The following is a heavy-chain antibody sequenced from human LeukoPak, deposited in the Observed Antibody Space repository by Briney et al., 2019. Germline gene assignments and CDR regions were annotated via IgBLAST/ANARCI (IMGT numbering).Heavy chain of an antibody. J-gene: IGHJ4*02. CDR3: SRYHWPLDY. CDR2: INPTSGGT. V-gene: IGHV1-2*06. CDR1: GYTFTANY. Sequence: ASVKVSCKASGYTFTANYIHWVRQAPGQGLEWMGRINPTSGGTNYAQKFQGRVTMTRDTPISTAYMELSGLRSDDSAIYYCSRYHWPLDYWGQGTLVTVSS. D-gene: IGHD1-20*01.